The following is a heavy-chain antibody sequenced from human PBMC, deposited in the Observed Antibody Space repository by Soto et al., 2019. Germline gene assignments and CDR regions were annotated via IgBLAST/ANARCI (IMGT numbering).Heavy chain of an antibody. V-gene: IGHV1-18*01. CDR2: ISAYNGNT. Sequence: ASVKVSCKASGYTFTSYGISWVRQAPGQGLERMGWISAYNGNTNYAQKLQGRVTMTTDTSTSTAYMELRSLRSDDTAVYYCAREYSGYDSQLHYSYYMDVWGKGTAVTVSS. CDR1: GYTFTSYG. D-gene: IGHD5-12*01. J-gene: IGHJ6*03. CDR3: AREYSGYDSQLHYSYYMDV.